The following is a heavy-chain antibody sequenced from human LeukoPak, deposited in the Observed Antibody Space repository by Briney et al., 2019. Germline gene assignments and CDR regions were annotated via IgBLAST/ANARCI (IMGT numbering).Heavy chain of an antibody. Sequence: GGSLRLSCAASGFTFSSYEMNWVRQAPGKGLEWVSYISSSGSTIYYADSVKGRFTISRDNAKNSLYLQMNSLRAEDTAVYYCASEGHCSGGSCYGGGYYYYGMDVWGQGTTVTVSS. V-gene: IGHV3-48*03. CDR2: ISSSGSTI. J-gene: IGHJ6*02. CDR1: GFTFSSYE. CDR3: ASEGHCSGGSCYGGGYYYYGMDV. D-gene: IGHD2-15*01.